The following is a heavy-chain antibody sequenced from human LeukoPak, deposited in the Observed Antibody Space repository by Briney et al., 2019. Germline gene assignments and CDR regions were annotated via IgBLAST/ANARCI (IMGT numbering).Heavy chain of an antibody. CDR2: IYPGDSDT. D-gene: IGHD6-19*01. J-gene: IGHJ4*02. CDR3: ARQISAVAGTGGFDY. V-gene: IGHV5-51*01. CDR1: GYSFTSYW. Sequence: GESLKISCKGSGYSFTSYWIGWVRQMPGKGLEWMGIIYPGDSDTRYSPSFQGQVTISADKSISTAYLQWSSLKASDTAMYYCARQISAVAGTGGFDYWGQGALVTVSS.